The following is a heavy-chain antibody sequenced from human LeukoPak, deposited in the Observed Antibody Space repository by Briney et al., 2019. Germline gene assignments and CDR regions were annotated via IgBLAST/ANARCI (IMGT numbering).Heavy chain of an antibody. Sequence: PSETLSLTCTVSGGSISSGDYYWRWLRQPPGTGLEWIGYIYYSGSTYYNPSLKSRVTISVDTSKNQFSLKLSSVTAADTAVYYCARGVVPYYYYYMDVWGKGTTVTVSS. J-gene: IGHJ6*03. D-gene: IGHD2-15*01. V-gene: IGHV4-30-4*08. CDR1: GGSISSGDYY. CDR3: ARGVVPYYYYYMDV. CDR2: IYYSGST.